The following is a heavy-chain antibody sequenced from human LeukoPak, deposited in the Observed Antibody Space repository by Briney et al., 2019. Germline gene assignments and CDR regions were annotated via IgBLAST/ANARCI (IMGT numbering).Heavy chain of an antibody. CDR3: ARNARLRGNNWFDP. CDR2: MNPNSGNT. CDR1: GYTFTSYD. Sequence: ASVKVSCKSSGYTFTSYDINWVRQATGQGLEWMGWMNPNSGNTGYAQKFQGKVTMTRNTSISTAYMELSSLRSEDTAVYYCARNARLRGNNWFDPWGQGTLVTVSS. V-gene: IGHV1-8*01. J-gene: IGHJ5*02. D-gene: IGHD5-12*01.